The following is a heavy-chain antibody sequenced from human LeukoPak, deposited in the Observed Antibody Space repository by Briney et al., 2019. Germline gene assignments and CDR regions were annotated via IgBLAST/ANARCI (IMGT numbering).Heavy chain of an antibody. V-gene: IGHV4-4*09. Sequence: SETLSLTCTVSGGSISSYYWSWIRQPPGKGLEWIGYIYTSGSTNYNPSLKSRVTISVDTSKNQFSLKLSSVTAADTAVYYCARDRNYYDSSGGLDYWGQGTLVSVSS. CDR3: ARDRNYYDSSGGLDY. CDR1: GGSISSYY. D-gene: IGHD3-22*01. J-gene: IGHJ4*02. CDR2: IYTSGST.